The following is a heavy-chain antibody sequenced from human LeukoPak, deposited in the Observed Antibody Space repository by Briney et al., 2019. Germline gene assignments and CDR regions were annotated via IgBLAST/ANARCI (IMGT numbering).Heavy chain of an antibody. Sequence: ASVKVSCKASGYTFSNYYMHWVRQAPGQGLEWMGLINPSAGNTNYAQKFQGRVTITADESTSTAYMELSSLRSEDTAVYYCARDTIVVPSVTVTTIPRGWYFDLWGRGTLVTVSS. J-gene: IGHJ2*01. D-gene: IGHD4-17*01. V-gene: IGHV1-46*01. CDR2: INPSAGNT. CDR3: ARDTIVVPSVTVTTIPRGWYFDL. CDR1: GYTFSNYY.